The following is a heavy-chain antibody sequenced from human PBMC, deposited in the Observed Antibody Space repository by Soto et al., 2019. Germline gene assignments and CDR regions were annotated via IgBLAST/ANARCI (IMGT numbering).Heavy chain of an antibody. CDR2: VFYTGRA. V-gene: IGHV4-59*01. D-gene: IGHD2-21*02. J-gene: IGHJ6*02. CDR1: GGSLGSYY. CDR3: ARDGDGRMTTNPYYYNGMDV. Sequence: GTLALTCTVSGGSLGSYYWSWIRQHAGKGLEWIGYVFYTGRANYNASLKSRVSISLDTSNYQFSLKLSSVTAADTAVYYCARDGDGRMTTNPYYYNGMDVWGPATTVTVSS.